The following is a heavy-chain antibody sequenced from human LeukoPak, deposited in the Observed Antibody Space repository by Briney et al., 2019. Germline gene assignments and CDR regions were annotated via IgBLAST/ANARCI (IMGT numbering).Heavy chain of an antibody. CDR3: ARAGGGNMDFQH. V-gene: IGHV3-11*04. Sequence: GGSLRLSCAASGFTFRDSYMSWIRQAPGKGLEWLSYINSVSNIISYADSVKGRFTISRDNAKNSLYLQMHGLRAEDTAVYYCARAGGGNMDFQHWGQGTVLTVSS. CDR1: GFTFRDSY. CDR2: INSVSNII. D-gene: IGHD4-23*01. J-gene: IGHJ1*01.